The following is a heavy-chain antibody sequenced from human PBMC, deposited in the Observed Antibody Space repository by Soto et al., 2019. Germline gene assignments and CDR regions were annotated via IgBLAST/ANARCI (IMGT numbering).Heavy chain of an antibody. J-gene: IGHJ6*02. CDR2: ISHVGGT. V-gene: IGHV4-34*01. CDR3: ARAGYYDFWSGYYHLPTPRKNYYYYYGMDV. Sequence: PSETLSLTCAVYGGFLSESYWTWIHQPPGKGLEWIGEISHVGGTNYNPSLKSRVTISVDTSKNQFSLKLSSVTAADTAVYYCARAGYYDFWSGYYHLPTPRKNYYYYYGMDVWGQGTTVTVSS. D-gene: IGHD3-3*01. CDR1: GGFLSESY.